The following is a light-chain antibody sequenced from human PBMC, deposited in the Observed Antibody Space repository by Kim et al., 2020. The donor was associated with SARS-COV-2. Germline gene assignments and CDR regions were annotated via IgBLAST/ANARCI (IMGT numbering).Light chain of an antibody. V-gene: IGKV3-20*01. Sequence: EIVLTQSPGTLSLSPGERATLSCRASQSVSSSYLAWYQQKPGQAPRLLIYGASSRATGIPDRFSGSGSGTDFTLTISRLEPEYFAVYYCQQYVTFGQGTKVDIK. CDR3: QQYVT. CDR1: QSVSSSY. J-gene: IGKJ1*01. CDR2: GAS.